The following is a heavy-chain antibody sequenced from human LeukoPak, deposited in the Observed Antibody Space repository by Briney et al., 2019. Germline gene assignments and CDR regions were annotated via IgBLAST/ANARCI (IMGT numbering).Heavy chain of an antibody. D-gene: IGHD3-22*01. V-gene: IGHV3-74*01. CDR2: INPDGTTT. Sequence: GGSLRLSCVASEFTFSSYWMHWVRQTPGKGLVWVSHINPDGTTTNYADSVKGRFTISRDNAKNTLYLQMNSLRAEDTAVYYCVRGIRDYYGLDYSGQGTLVTVSS. J-gene: IGHJ4*02. CDR3: VRGIRDYYGLDY. CDR1: EFTFSSYW.